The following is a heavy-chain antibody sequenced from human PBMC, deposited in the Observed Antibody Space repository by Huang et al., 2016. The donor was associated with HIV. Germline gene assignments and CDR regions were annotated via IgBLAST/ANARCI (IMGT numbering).Heavy chain of an antibody. D-gene: IGHD3-3*01. Sequence: QILLIESGGGVVQPGRSLRLSCAASGFTFSSYGVHWVRQAPGKGLAWVAVISYDEDNKYYAESGRGRFTISRDNSKNTLYLQMNSLRIEDTAVYYCARGPIRFLAWLLNFDYWGQGALVTVSS. CDR3: ARGPIRFLAWLLNFDY. CDR1: GFTFSSYG. CDR2: ISYDEDNK. J-gene: IGHJ4*02. V-gene: IGHV3-30*03.